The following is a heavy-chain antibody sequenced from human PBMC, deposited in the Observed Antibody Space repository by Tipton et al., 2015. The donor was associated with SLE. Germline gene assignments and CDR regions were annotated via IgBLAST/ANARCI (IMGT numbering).Heavy chain of an antibody. D-gene: IGHD3-3*01. CDR1: GFTFESYT. CDR2: ISWNSVTI. CDR3: GSAPTSFVVVGATEAFDS. V-gene: IGHV3-9*01. J-gene: IGHJ5*01. Sequence: SLRLSCAASGFTFESYTMHWVRLTPGKGLEWVSGISWNSVTIAYADSVKGRFTVSRDNTKNSMYLQMNSLRPEDTALYYCGSAPTSFVVVGATEAFDSWGQGTLVTVSS.